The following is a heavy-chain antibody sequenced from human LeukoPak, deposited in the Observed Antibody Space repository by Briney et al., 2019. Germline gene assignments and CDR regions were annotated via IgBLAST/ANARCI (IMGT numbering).Heavy chain of an antibody. V-gene: IGHV3-20*04. J-gene: IGHJ3*01. CDR2: INWNGDDI. CDR1: GFTFDDYG. D-gene: IGHD2-15*01. CDR3: ARDRGGAESHGFDAFDL. Sequence: GGSLRLSCAASGFTFDDYGVNWVRQVPGKGLEWISGINWNGDDIGYADSVKGRFTISRDNAKNSLYLQMNSLRVDDTAVYYCARDRGGAESHGFDAFDLWGQGTIVTVSS.